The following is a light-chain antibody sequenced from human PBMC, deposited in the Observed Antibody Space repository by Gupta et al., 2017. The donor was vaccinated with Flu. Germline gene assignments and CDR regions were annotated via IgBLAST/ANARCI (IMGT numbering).Light chain of an antibody. CDR1: QSISSY. CDR3: QQRDSTPYI. J-gene: IGKJ2*01. Sequence: DIQMTQSPSSLSASVGDRVTITCRASQSISSYLNWYQQKPGKAPKLLIYAASSGKSGVPSRFSGSGSGTDFTLTISRLQPEDFATYYCQQRDSTPYIFGQGTKLEIK. V-gene: IGKV1-39*01. CDR2: AAS.